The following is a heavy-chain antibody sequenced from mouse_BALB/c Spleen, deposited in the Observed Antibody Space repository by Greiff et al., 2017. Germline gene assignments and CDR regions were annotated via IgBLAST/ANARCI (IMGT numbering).Heavy chain of an antibody. CDR1: GFTFSSYA. CDR3: ARARVTTVVDAMDY. D-gene: IGHD1-1*01. J-gene: IGHJ4*01. CDR2: ISSGGST. Sequence: EVKLVESGGGLVKPGGSLKLSCAASGFTFSSYAMSWVRQTPEKRLEWVASISSGGSTYYPDSVKGRFTISRDNARNILYLQMSSLRSEYTAMYYCARARVTTVVDAMDYWGQGTSVTVSS. V-gene: IGHV5-6-5*01.